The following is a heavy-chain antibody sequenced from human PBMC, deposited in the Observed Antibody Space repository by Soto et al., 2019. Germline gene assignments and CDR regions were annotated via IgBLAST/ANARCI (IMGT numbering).Heavy chain of an antibody. V-gene: IGHV3-7*05. CDR2: IKQDGSEM. J-gene: IGHJ4*02. CDR1: GFIFSRYW. Sequence: EVQLVESGGGSVQRGGSLRLSCTASGFIFSRYWMSWVRQVPGKGLEWVANIKQDGSEMSYVHSVKGRFTISKDNAKNSVYLQMNSLSAEDTAMYHCARSIFAIPGANWCQGTLVTVSS. D-gene: IGHD3-9*01. CDR3: ARSIFAIPGAN.